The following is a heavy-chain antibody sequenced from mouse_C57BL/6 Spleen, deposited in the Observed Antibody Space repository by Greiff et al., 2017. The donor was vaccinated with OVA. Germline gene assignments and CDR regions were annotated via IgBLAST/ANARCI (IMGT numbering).Heavy chain of an antibody. D-gene: IGHD1-1*01. CDR3: TTHYYYGSSYVPYWYFDV. Sequence: LQLQQSGAELVRPGASVKLSCTASGFNIKDYYLHWVKQRPEQGLEWIGRIDPEDGDTEYAPKFQGKATMTADTSSNTAYLQLSSLTSEDTAVYYCTTHYYYGSSYVPYWYFDVWGTGTTVTVSS. CDR2: IDPEDGDT. CDR1: GFNIKDYY. V-gene: IGHV14-1*01. J-gene: IGHJ1*03.